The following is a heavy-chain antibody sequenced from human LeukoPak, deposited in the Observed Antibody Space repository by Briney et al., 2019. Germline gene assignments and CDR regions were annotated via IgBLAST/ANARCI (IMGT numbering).Heavy chain of an antibody. Sequence: GGSLRLSCAASAFTFSTYGMHWVRQAPGKGLEWVAFIRYDASDKYYADSVKGRFTVSRDNSKDTLYLQMNSLRAEDTAVYYCAKDGANWDFDYWGQGALVTVSS. CDR2: IRYDASDK. CDR3: AKDGANWDFDY. CDR1: AFTFSTYG. V-gene: IGHV3-30*02. D-gene: IGHD7-27*01. J-gene: IGHJ4*02.